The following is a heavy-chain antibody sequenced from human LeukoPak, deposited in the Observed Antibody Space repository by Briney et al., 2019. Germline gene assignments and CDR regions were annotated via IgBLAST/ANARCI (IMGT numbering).Heavy chain of an antibody. V-gene: IGHV5-51*01. CDR2: IYPLDSIT. J-gene: IGHJ3*02. CDR3: ARAYTTYYYDSSGYNHDAFDI. CDR1: GYDFSTKW. D-gene: IGHD3-22*01. Sequence: GESLKISCQTSGYDFSTKWIGWVRQMPGKGLEWMGIIYPLDSITRYSPSFQGQVTISADKSISTAYLQWSSLRASDTAMYYCARAYTTYYYDSSGYNHDAFDIWGQGTMVTVSS.